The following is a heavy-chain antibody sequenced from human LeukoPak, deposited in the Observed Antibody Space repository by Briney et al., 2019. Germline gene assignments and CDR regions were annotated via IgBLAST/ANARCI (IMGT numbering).Heavy chain of an antibody. CDR1: GYTFTSYG. CDR3: ARVHYDILTGYSYFDY. Sequence: ASVKVACKASGYTFTSYGISWVRQAPGQGLEWMGWISGYNRKTDYAQKFQGRVTMTTDTSTSTAYMELRSLRSDDTAVYYCARVHYDILTGYSYFDYWGQGTLVTVSS. CDR2: ISGYNRKT. J-gene: IGHJ4*02. D-gene: IGHD3-9*01. V-gene: IGHV1-18*01.